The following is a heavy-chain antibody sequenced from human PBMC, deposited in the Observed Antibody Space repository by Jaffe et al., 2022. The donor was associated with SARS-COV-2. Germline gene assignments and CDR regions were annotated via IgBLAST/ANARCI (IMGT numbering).Heavy chain of an antibody. Sequence: QVHLVQSGAEVKKPGASVKVSCKASGYTFTRYGFSWVRQAPGQGLEWMGWISAYDGNTNYAQKLQGRVTMTTDTSTSTVYMELRSLRSDDTAVYYCVRDHGGPESFYWIDPWGQGTLVTVSS. D-gene: IGHD3-16*01. CDR1: GYTFTRYG. CDR2: ISAYDGNT. V-gene: IGHV1-18*01. CDR3: VRDHGGPESFYWIDP. J-gene: IGHJ5*02.